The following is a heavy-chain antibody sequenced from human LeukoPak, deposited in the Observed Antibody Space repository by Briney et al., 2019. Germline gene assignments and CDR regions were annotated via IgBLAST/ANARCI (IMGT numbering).Heavy chain of an antibody. V-gene: IGHV4-34*01. D-gene: IGHD3-10*01. Sequence: SETLSLTCAVYGGSFSGYYWSWIRQPPGKGLEWIREINHSGSTNYNPSLKSRVTISVDTSKNQFSPKLSSVTAADTAVYYCAGSGSYLYYYYYYMDVWGKGTTVTVSS. J-gene: IGHJ6*03. CDR3: AGSGSYLYYYYYYMDV. CDR1: GGSFSGYY. CDR2: INHSGST.